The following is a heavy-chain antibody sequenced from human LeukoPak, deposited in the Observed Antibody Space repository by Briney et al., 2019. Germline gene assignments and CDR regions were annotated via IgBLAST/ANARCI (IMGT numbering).Heavy chain of an antibody. J-gene: IGHJ4*02. CDR1: GGSFSGYY. D-gene: IGHD6-19*01. V-gene: IGHV4-4*07. CDR2: IYTSGST. Sequence: SETLSLTCAVYGGSFSGYYWSWIRQPAGKGLEWIWRIYTSGSTNYNPSLKSRVTISVDTSKNQFSLKLSSVTAADTGVYYCAREGGYSSGWYDYWGQGTLVTVSS. CDR3: AREGGYSSGWYDY.